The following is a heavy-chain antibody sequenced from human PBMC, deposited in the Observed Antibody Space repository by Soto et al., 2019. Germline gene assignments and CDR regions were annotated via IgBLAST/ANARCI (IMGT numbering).Heavy chain of an antibody. J-gene: IGHJ4*02. CDR2: INHSGST. CDR3: AKRATGIYYFDY. CDR1: GGSFSGYY. D-gene: IGHD1-1*01. Sequence: SETLSLTCAVYGGSFSGYYWSWIRQPPGKGLEWIGEINHSGSTNYNPSLKSRVTISVDTSKNQFSLKLSSVTAADTAVYYCAKRATGIYYFDYWGQGTLVTVSS. V-gene: IGHV4-34*01.